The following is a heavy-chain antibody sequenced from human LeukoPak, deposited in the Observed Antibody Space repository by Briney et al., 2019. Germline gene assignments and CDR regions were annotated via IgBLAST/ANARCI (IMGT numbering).Heavy chain of an antibody. CDR3: ASTKYSSSPLDY. Sequence: SETLSLTCTVSGGSISSYYWSWIRQPAGKGLEWIGRIYTSGSTNYNPSLKSRVTMSVDTSKNQFSLKLSSVTAADTAVYYCASTKYSSSPLDYWGQGTLVTVYS. J-gene: IGHJ4*02. CDR1: GGSISSYY. V-gene: IGHV4-4*07. D-gene: IGHD6-6*01. CDR2: IYTSGST.